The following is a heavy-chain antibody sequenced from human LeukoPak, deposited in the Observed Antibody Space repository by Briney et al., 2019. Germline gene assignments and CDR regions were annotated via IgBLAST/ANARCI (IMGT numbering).Heavy chain of an antibody. Sequence: GESLKISCKGSGYSSTSYWIAWVRQMPGKGLEWMGIIYPGDSDTRYSPSFQGQVTFSADKSISTAYLQWSSLQASDTAMYYCARQADYNLLTGYYKGHLDYWGQGTLVTVSS. CDR1: GYSSTSYW. D-gene: IGHD3-9*01. CDR2: IYPGDSDT. CDR3: ARQADYNLLTGYYKGHLDY. J-gene: IGHJ4*02. V-gene: IGHV5-51*01.